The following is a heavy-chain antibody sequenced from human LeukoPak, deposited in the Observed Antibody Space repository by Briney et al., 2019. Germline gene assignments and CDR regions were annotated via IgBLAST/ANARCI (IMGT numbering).Heavy chain of an antibody. CDR1: GGTFSSYA. D-gene: IGHD3-10*01. J-gene: IGHJ4*02. Sequence: SVKVSCEASGGTFSSYAISWVRQAPGQGLEWMGGIIPIFGTANYAQKFQGRVTITADESTSTAYMELRSLRSDDTAVYYCARHDAYYYGSGSYPFDYWGQGTLVTVSS. CDR2: IIPIFGTA. CDR3: ARHDAYYYGSGSYPFDY. V-gene: IGHV1-69*01.